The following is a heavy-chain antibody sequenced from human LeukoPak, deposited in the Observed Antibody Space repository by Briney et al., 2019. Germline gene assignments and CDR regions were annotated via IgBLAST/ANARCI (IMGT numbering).Heavy chain of an antibody. CDR2: ISYDGSNK. CDR3: AKVLQQWLVLPRYFQH. Sequence: GGSLRLSCAASGFTFSSYAMHWVRQAPGKGLEWVALISYDGSNKYYADSVKGRFTISRDNSKNTLYLQMNSLRAEDTAVYYCAKVLQQWLVLPRYFQHWGQGTLVTVSS. V-gene: IGHV3-30*18. J-gene: IGHJ1*01. CDR1: GFTFSSYA. D-gene: IGHD6-19*01.